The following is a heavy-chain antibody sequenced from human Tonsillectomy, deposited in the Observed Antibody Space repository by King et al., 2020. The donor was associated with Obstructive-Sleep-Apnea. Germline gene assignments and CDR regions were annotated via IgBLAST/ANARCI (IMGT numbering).Heavy chain of an antibody. V-gene: IGHV3-30*04. CDR1: GCTFRSYA. Sequence: VQLLESGGGVVQPGGSLRLSCASSGCTFRSYAIHSVRQSPGKGLEWVAVSSLYGINKYYADSVKGRFTISRENSNNTLELQMNSLRAVDTAVYYCARGHHRSMIVVVSLDYWGQGTLVTVSS. CDR3: ARGHHRSMIVVVSLDY. CDR2: SSLYGINK. J-gene: IGHJ4*02. D-gene: IGHD3-22*01.